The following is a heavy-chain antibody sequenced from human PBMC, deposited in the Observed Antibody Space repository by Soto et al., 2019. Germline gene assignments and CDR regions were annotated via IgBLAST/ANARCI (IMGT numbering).Heavy chain of an antibody. CDR1: GYSFTNYW. D-gene: IGHD3-22*01. V-gene: IGHV5-51*01. CDR3: ARRNYYDSSGSRFFDY. J-gene: IGHJ4*02. CDR2: IYPGDSDT. Sequence: GESLKISCKGSGYSFTNYWIAWVRQMPGKGLEWMGIIYPGDSDTRYSPSFQGQVTISADKSISTAYLQWSSLKASDTAMYYCARRNYYDSSGSRFFDYWGQGALVTSPQ.